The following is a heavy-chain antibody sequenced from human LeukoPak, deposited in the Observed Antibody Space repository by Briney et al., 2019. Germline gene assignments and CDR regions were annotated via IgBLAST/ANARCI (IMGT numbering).Heavy chain of an antibody. D-gene: IGHD2-21*01. J-gene: IGHJ4*02. CDR2: IKAGNGDT. CDR3: ARDDCGDTCYPGGY. Sequence: GASVKVSCKASGYIFTKYVVHWARQAPGQRPEWMGWIKAGNGDTKYSQNFQGRLTITRDTSASTVYMELSSLTSEDTALYYCARDDCGDTCYPGGYWGQGTLVTVSS. CDR1: GYIFTKYV. V-gene: IGHV1-3*01.